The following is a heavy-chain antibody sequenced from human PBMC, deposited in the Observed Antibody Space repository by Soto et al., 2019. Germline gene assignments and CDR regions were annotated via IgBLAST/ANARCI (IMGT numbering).Heavy chain of an antibody. V-gene: IGHV4-39*01. CDR2: IYTSGHR. CDR1: GGSFSSSSYY. CDR3: ARHTTRFLEGPTPRNWFDP. J-gene: IGHJ5*02. D-gene: IGHD3-3*01. Sequence: SEPLSLTCTVSGGSFSSSSYYWGWIRQPPGKGLEWIASIYTSGHRNYNPSLKRRVTISVYTSKKQFSLTLSSVAGADTAVYYCARHTTRFLEGPTPRNWFDPWGQDTLVT.